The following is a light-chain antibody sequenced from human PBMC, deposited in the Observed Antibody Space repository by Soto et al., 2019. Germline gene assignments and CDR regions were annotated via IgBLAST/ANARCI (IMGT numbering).Light chain of an antibody. CDR2: GAS. CDR1: QSVSSN. J-gene: IGKJ1*01. Sequence: EIVMTQSRATVSVSPGERLTLSCGPCQSVSSNLAWYQQKPGQAPRLLIYGASNRATGIPDRFSGSGSGTDFTLTISRLEPEDFAVYYCQQYGSSGTFGQGTKVDIK. CDR3: QQYGSSGT. V-gene: IGKV3-20*01.